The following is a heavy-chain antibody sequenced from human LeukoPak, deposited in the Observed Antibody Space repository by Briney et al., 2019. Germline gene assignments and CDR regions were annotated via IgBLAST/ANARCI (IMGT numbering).Heavy chain of an antibody. CDR1: GGSISSGSYY. CDR3: ARRIAAAPMSWFDP. Sequence: SETLSLTCTVSGGSISSGSYYWSRIRQPAGKGLEWIGRIYTSGSTNYNPSLKSRVTISVATSKNQFSLKLSSVTAADTAVYYCARRIAAAPMSWFDPWGQGTLVTVSS. D-gene: IGHD6-13*01. V-gene: IGHV4-61*02. J-gene: IGHJ5*02. CDR2: IYTSGST.